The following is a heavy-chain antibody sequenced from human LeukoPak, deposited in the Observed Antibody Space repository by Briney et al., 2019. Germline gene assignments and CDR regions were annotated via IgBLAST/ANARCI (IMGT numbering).Heavy chain of an antibody. CDR1: GGSISSSSYY. CDR3: ARESIAVGTVFDY. Sequence: KPSETLSLTCTVSGGSISSSSYYWGWIRQPPGKGLEWIGSIYYSGSTYYNPSLKSRVTISVDTSKNQFSLKLSSVTAADTAVYYCARESIAVGTVFDYWGQGTLVTVSS. J-gene: IGHJ4*02. D-gene: IGHD6-6*01. V-gene: IGHV4-39*07. CDR2: IYYSGST.